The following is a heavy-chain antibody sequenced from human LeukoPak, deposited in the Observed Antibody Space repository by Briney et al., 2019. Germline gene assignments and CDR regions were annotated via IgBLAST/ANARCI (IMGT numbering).Heavy chain of an antibody. CDR1: GGSISSGDYS. Sequence: SQTLSLTCAVSGGSISSGDYSWSWIRQPPGEGLEWIGYIYHSGSTYYDPSLKSRVTISLDRSKDQFSLKLSSVTAADTAVYYCARHYGPWGQGTLVTVSS. J-gene: IGHJ5*02. D-gene: IGHD3-16*01. CDR3: ARHYGP. V-gene: IGHV4-30-2*01. CDR2: IYHSGST.